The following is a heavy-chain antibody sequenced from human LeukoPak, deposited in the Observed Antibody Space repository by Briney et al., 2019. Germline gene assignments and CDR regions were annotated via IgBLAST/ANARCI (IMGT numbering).Heavy chain of an antibody. Sequence: PSETLSLTCTVSGGSISSSSYYWGWIRQPPGKGLEWVGGIYYSGSTYYNPSLESRVTISVDTSKNQFSLKLSSVTAADTAVYYCARMGTAMVDSGHAFDIWGQGTMVTVSS. V-gene: IGHV4-39*01. J-gene: IGHJ3*02. CDR2: IYYSGST. CDR1: GGSISSSSYY. CDR3: ARMGTAMVDSGHAFDI. D-gene: IGHD5-18*01.